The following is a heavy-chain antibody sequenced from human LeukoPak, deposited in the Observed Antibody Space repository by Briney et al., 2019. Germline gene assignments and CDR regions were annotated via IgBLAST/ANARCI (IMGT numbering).Heavy chain of an antibody. Sequence: GVSLRLSCAASEFTFSNYGMHWVRQAPGKGLEWVTFVRSDGNDKYYADSVEGRFTISRDNSKNTLYLQMTSLRVEDTAIYYCATAGLDYWGQGSLVTVSS. CDR2: VRSDGNDK. CDR3: ATAGLDY. D-gene: IGHD2-21*02. V-gene: IGHV3-30*02. J-gene: IGHJ4*02. CDR1: EFTFSNYG.